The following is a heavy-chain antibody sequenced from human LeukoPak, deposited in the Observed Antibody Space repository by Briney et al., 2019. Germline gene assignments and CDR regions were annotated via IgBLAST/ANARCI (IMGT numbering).Heavy chain of an antibody. J-gene: IGHJ5*02. D-gene: IGHD3-10*01. CDR3: AGLRFSALFDP. CDR2: ISDGSYST. CDR1: GFTFHTFA. Sequence: PGGSLRLSCAASGFTFHTFAMSWVRQAPGKGLEWASAISDGSYSTYYAESVKGRFTISRDNSRNTLYLQMNSLRAEDTAVYYCAGLRFSALFDPWGQGTLVTVSS. V-gene: IGHV3-23*01.